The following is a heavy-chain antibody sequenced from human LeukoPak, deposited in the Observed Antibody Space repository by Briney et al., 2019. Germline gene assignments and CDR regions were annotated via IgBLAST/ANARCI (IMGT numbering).Heavy chain of an antibody. CDR3: ARGDYDFWSGYYSAFDI. J-gene: IGHJ3*02. D-gene: IGHD3-3*01. CDR2: INHSGST. Sequence: KPSETLSLTCAVYGGSFSGYYWSWIRQPPGKGLEWIGEINHSGSTNYNPSLKSRVTISVDTSKNQFSLKLSSVTAADTAVYYCARGDYDFWSGYYSAFDIWGQGTMVTVSS. V-gene: IGHV4-34*01. CDR1: GGSFSGYY.